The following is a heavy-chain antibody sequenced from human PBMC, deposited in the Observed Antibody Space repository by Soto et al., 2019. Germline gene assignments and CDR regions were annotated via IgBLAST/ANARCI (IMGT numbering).Heavy chain of an antibody. CDR3: ARKGAMVENYYYYYMDV. CDR1: GFTFSDYY. CDR2: ISSSGSTI. Sequence: QVQLVESGGGLFKPGGSLRLSCAASGFTFSDYYMSWIRQAPGKGLELVSYISSSGSTIYYADSVKGRFTISRDNAKNSLYLQMTSLRAEDTAVYYCARKGAMVENYYYYYMDVWGKGTTVTVSS. J-gene: IGHJ6*03. D-gene: IGHD5-18*01. V-gene: IGHV3-11*01.